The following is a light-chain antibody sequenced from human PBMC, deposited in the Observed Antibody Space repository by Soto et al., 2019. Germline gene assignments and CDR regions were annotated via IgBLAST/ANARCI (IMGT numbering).Light chain of an antibody. Sequence: AIQMTQSPSSLSASVGDRVTITCRASQGIGTVLGWYQLKPGKAPKLLVYGASTLQSGVLPRFSGSGSGTDFTLTISSLQPDDFATYYCLQDFSYPRTFGQGTKVEIK. J-gene: IGKJ1*01. V-gene: IGKV1-6*02. CDR3: LQDFSYPRT. CDR2: GAS. CDR1: QGIGTV.